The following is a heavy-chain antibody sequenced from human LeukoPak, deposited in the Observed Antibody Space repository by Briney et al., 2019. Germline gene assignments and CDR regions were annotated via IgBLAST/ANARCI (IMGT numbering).Heavy chain of an antibody. D-gene: IGHD3-22*01. J-gene: IGHJ2*01. V-gene: IGHV5-51*01. CDR1: GSSFTSYW. Sequence: GESLKISCKGSGSSFTSYWIGWVRQMPGKGLEWMGIIYPGDSDTRYSPSFQGQVTISADKSISTAYLQWSSLKASDTAMYYCARRTYYYDSSGWGTGSTWYFDLWGRGTLVTVSS. CDR2: IYPGDSDT. CDR3: ARRTYYYDSSGWGTGSTWYFDL.